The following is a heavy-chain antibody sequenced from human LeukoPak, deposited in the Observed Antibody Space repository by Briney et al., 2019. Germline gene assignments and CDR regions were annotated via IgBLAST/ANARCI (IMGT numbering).Heavy chain of an antibody. Sequence: PGGSLRLSCAVSGFTFSSYGMHWVRQAPGKGLEWVAFIRYDGSNKYYADPVKGRFTISRDNSKNTLYLQMNSLRAEDTAVYYCAKGMGAPYYYYYYYMDVWGKGTTVTVSS. CDR1: GFTFSSYG. V-gene: IGHV3-30*02. CDR2: IRYDGSNK. J-gene: IGHJ6*03. D-gene: IGHD1-26*01. CDR3: AKGMGAPYYYYYYYMDV.